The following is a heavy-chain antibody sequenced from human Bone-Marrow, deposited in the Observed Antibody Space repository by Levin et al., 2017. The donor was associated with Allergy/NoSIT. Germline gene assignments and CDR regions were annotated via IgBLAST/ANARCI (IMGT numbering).Heavy chain of an antibody. CDR2: IPFDGSPQ. J-gene: IGHJ4*02. CDR1: GFMFDTYA. V-gene: IGHV3-30*02. D-gene: IGHD4-17*01. Sequence: GESLKISCEASGFMFDTYAMHWVRQAPGKGLEWLALIPFDGSPQYYADSVKGRFTISRDNSKNTLYLQINSLRAEDTAVYYCAKDRAGDLYYFDHWGPGTLVTVSS. CDR3: AKDRAGDLYYFDH.